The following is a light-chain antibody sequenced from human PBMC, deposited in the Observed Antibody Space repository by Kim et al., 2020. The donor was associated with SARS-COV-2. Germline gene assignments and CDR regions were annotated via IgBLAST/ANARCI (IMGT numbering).Light chain of an antibody. CDR3: GTWDGSLSAGV. V-gene: IGLV1-51*01. J-gene: IGLJ2*01. CDR1: SSNIGHNY. CDR2: DNN. Sequence: QSVLTQPPSVSAAPGQKVTISCSGSSSNIGHNYVSWYQQLPGTAPKLLIYDNNERPSGIPDRFSGSKSGTSATLGITGLQTGDEADYYCGTWDGSLSAGVFGGGTQLTVL.